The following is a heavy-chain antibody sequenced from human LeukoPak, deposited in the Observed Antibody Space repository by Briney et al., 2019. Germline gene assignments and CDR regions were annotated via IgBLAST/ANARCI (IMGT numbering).Heavy chain of an antibody. V-gene: IGHV3-53*05. CDR3: ARDGAYYYGSGSQRLGAFDI. J-gene: IGHJ3*02. D-gene: IGHD3-10*01. CDR2: IYSGGST. Sequence: GGSLRLSCAASGFTVSSNYMSWVRQAPGKGLEWVSVIYSGGSTYYADSVKGRFTISRDNSKNTLYLHMNSLRAEDTAVYYCARDGAYYYGSGSQRLGAFDIWGQGTMVTVSS. CDR1: GFTVSSNY.